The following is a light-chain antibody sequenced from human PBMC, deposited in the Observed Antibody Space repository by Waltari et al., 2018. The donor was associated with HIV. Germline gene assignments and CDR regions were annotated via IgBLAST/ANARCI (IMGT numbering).Light chain of an antibody. V-gene: IGKV1-39*01. Sequence: DIQMTQSPSSLSASVGDRVTITCRASRNINSYLNWYHQSPGKPPKLLIYGSSSLATGVPSRFSGSGSGTYFSLFISDLQADDVGTYYCQQSDSDPLTFGGGTTVEIK. CDR2: GSS. CDR3: QQSDSDPLT. CDR1: RNINSY. J-gene: IGKJ4*02.